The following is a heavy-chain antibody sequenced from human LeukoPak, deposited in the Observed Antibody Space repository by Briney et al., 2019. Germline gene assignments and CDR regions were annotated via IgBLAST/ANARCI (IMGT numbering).Heavy chain of an antibody. CDR1: GGSISSSSYY. D-gene: IGHD3/OR15-3a*01. V-gene: IGHV4-39*01. CDR3: ARQEIGLRSFDP. Sequence: SKSLSLTCTVSGGSISSSSYYWGWIRQPPGKGLEWIGSIYYTGTTHYNPSLKSRVTIPVDTSKNQFSLNLSSVTAADTAVYYCARQEIGLRSFDPWGQGTLVTVSS. CDR2: IYYTGTT. J-gene: IGHJ5*02.